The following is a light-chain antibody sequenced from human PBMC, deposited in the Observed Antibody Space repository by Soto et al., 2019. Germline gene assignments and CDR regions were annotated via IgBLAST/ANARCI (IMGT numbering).Light chain of an antibody. CDR3: QQRSNWPPLT. CDR2: DAS. CDR1: QRISGY. J-gene: IGKJ5*01. Sequence: EIVLTQSPATLSLSPGERATLSCRASQRISGYLGWYQQKPGQAPRLLIYDASNRATGIPVRFSGSGSGTDYTLTITNLEPEDFAVYYCQQRSNWPPLTFGQGTRLEIK. V-gene: IGKV3-11*01.